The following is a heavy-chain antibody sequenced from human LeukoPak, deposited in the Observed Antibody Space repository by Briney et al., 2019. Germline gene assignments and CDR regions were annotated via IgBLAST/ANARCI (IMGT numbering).Heavy chain of an antibody. J-gene: IGHJ6*02. CDR2: ISAYNGNT. V-gene: IGHV1-18*01. CDR3: ARYGDIVVVPAAISLGMDV. D-gene: IGHD2-2*02. Sequence: ASVKVSCKASGYTFTSYGISWVRQAPGQGLEWMGWISAYNGNTNYAQKLQGRVTMTTDASTSTAYMELRSLRSDATAVYYCARYGDIVVVPAAISLGMDVWGQGTTVTVSS. CDR1: GYTFTSYG.